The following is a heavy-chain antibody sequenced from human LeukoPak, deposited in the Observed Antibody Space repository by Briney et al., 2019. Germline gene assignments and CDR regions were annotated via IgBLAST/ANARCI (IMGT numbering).Heavy chain of an antibody. CDR2: ISYDGSNK. CDR1: GFTFSSYG. V-gene: IGHV3-30*18. D-gene: IGHD4-17*01. J-gene: IGHJ4*02. CDR3: AKDLTVTLAPDY. Sequence: GGSLRLSCAASGFTFSSYGMHWVRQAPGNGLEWVAVISYDGSNKYYADSVKGRFTISRDNSKNTLYLQMNSLRAEDTAVYYCAKDLTVTLAPDYWGQGTLVTVSS.